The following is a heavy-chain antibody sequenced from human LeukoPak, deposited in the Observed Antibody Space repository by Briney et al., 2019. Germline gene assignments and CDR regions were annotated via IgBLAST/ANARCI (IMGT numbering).Heavy chain of an antibody. CDR2: INPNSGGT. CDR1: GYTFTGYY. D-gene: IGHD6-19*01. J-gene: IGHJ3*02. V-gene: IGHV1-2*02. CDR3: ARQVAGTFFDAFDI. Sequence: ASVKVSCKASGYTFTGYYMHWVRQAPGQGLEWMGWINPNSGGTNYAQKFQGRVTVTRDTSISTAYMELSRLRSDDTAVYYCARQVAGTFFDAFDIWGQGTMVTVSS.